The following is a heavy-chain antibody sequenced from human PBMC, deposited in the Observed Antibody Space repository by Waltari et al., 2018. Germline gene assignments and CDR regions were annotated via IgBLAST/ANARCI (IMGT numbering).Heavy chain of an antibody. V-gene: IGHV3-21*05. CDR1: GFTFSSYS. CDR2: ISSSSSTI. CDR3: ARMGQLGWALGDYYYYMDV. D-gene: IGHD2-15*01. J-gene: IGHJ6*03. Sequence: EVQLVESGGGLVKPGGSLRLSCAASGFTFSSYSMNWVRQAPGKGLEWVSYISSSSSTIDYADSVKGRFTISRDNAKNSLYLQMNSLRAEDTAVYYCARMGQLGWALGDYYYYMDVWGKGTTVTVSS.